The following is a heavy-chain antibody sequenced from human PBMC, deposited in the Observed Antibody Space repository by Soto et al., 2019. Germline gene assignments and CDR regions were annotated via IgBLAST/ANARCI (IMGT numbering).Heavy chain of an antibody. CDR2: IYYSGST. D-gene: IGHD6-19*01. J-gene: IGHJ6*02. CDR3: ARVAGVAVAGSYYYYGMDV. Sequence: PSETLSLTCTVSGGSISSGGYYCSWIRQHPGKGLEWIGYIYYSGSTYYNPSLKSRVTISVDTSKNQFSLKLSSVMAADTAVYYCARVAGVAVAGSYYYYGMDVWGQGTTVTVSS. V-gene: IGHV4-31*02. CDR1: GGSISSGGYY.